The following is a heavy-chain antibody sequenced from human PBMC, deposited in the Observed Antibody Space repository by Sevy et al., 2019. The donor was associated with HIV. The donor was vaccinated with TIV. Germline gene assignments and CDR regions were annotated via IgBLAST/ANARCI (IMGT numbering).Heavy chain of an antibody. J-gene: IGHJ5*02. V-gene: IGHV4-30-2*01. Sequence: SETLSLTCAVSAGSISSGGYSWSWIRQPPGKGLEWIGYIYHSGSTYYNPSLKSRVTISVDRSKNQFSLKLSPVTAADTAVYYCARALVMYYYDSSGWGWFDPWGQGTLVTVSS. CDR3: ARALVMYYYDSSGWGWFDP. CDR2: IYHSGST. CDR1: AGSISSGGYS. D-gene: IGHD3-22*01.